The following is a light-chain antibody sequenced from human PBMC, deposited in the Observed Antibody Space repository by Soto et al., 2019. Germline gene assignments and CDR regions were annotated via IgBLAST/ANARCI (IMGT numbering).Light chain of an antibody. J-gene: IGKJ1*01. CDR2: GAS. CDR3: HQYGSSPRT. Sequence: EIVLTQSPGTLSLSPGVRATLSCRATQRVSGSYLAWYQQKPGQAPRLLIYGASSRATGIPDRFSGSGSGTDFPLTISRLEPEDFAVYYCHQYGSSPRTFGQGTKVEIK. V-gene: IGKV3-20*01. CDR1: QRVSGSY.